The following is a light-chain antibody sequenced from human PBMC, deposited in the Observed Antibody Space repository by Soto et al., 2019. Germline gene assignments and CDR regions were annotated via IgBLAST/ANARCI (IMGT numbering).Light chain of an antibody. Sequence: QSVLTQPASVSGSPGQSITISCTGTIRDVGGYNYVSWYQHHPGKAPKLMIYEISNRPSGVSNRFSGSKSGNTASLTISGLQAEDEADYYCSSYTSSSTPVFGTGTKVTVL. CDR2: EIS. J-gene: IGLJ1*01. CDR1: IRDVGGYNY. CDR3: SSYTSSSTPV. V-gene: IGLV2-14*01.